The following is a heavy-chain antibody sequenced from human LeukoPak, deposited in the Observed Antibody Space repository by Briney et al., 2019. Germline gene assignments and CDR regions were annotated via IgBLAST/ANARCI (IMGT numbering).Heavy chain of an antibody. CDR3: ARQRGGGGIVVVPAAISLDY. J-gene: IGHJ4*02. CDR2: IYYSGST. V-gene: IGHV4-39*01. CDR1: GGSISSSSYY. D-gene: IGHD2-2*02. Sequence: SETLSLTCTVSGGSISSSSYYWGWIRQPPGKGLEWIGSIYYSGSTYYNPSLKSRVTISVDTSKNQFSLKLSSATAADTAVYYCARQRGGGGIVVVPAAISLDYWGQGTLVTVSS.